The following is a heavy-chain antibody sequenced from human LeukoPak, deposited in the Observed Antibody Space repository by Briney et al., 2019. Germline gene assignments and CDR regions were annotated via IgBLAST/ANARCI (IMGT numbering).Heavy chain of an antibody. CDR3: AKDGDGYNSHFDY. CDR1: GFTFSSYA. J-gene: IGHJ4*02. Sequence: PGGSLRLSCAASGFTFSSYAMSWVRQAPGKGLEWVSAISGSGGSTYYADSVEGRFTISRDNSKNTLYLQMNSLRAEDTAVYYCAKDGDGYNSHFDYWGQGTLVTVSS. D-gene: IGHD5-24*01. CDR2: ISGSGGST. V-gene: IGHV3-23*01.